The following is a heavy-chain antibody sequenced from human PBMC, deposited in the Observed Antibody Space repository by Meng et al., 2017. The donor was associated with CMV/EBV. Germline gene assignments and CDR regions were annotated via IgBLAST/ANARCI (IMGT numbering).Heavy chain of an antibody. CDR3: ARAVIVVAPPEY. CDR1: GFTFSSYA. CDR2: ISSNGGST. D-gene: IGHD2-21*01. Sequence: LKISCAASGFTFSSYAMHWVRQAPGKGLEYVSAISSNGGSTYYADSVKGRFTISRDNSKNTLYLQMGSLRAEDMAVYYCARAVIVVAPPEYWGQGTLVTVSS. V-gene: IGHV3-64*02. J-gene: IGHJ4*02.